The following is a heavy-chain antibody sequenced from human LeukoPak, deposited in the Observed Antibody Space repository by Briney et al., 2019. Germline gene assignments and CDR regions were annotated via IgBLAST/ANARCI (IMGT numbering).Heavy chain of an antibody. D-gene: IGHD3-22*01. V-gene: IGHV5-10-1*01. CDR1: GYSFTNYW. CDR3: ARLGYYYVSSGNNQQYMEV. CDR2: IDPSDSYT. J-gene: IGHJ6*02. Sequence: GESLKISCTGSGYSFTNYWISWVRQMPGKGLEWMGRIDPSDSYTNYSPSFQGHVTISTDKSIRTAYLQWNSLKASDTAMYYCARLGYYYVSSGNNQQYMEVWGQGTTVTVSS.